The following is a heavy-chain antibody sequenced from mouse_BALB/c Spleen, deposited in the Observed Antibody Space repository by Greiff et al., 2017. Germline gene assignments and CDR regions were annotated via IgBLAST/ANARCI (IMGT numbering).Heavy chain of an antibody. CDR3: ARREDYGYGYFDY. J-gene: IGHJ2*01. CDR2: ISSGGGST. V-gene: IGHV5-12-1*01. D-gene: IGHD1-2*01. Sequence: EVQLVESGGGLVKPGGSLKLSCAASGFAFSSYDMSWVRQTPEKRLEWVAYISSGGGSTYYPDTVKGRFTISRDNAKNTLYLQMSSLKSEDTAMYYCARREDYGYGYFDYWGQGTTLTVSS. CDR1: GFAFSSYD.